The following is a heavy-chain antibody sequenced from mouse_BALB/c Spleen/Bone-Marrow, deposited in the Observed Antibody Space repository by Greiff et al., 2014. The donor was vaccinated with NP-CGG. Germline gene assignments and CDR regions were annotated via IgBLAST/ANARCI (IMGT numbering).Heavy chain of an antibody. CDR3: ARQDDDWFAC. Sequence: EVQLVESGGDLVKPGGSLKLSCAASGFTFSSYGMSWVRQTPDKRLEWVATICSGGSYTYYPDSVKGRFTISRDNAKNTLYLQMSRLKSEDTAMYYCARQDDDWFACWGQGTLVTVSA. V-gene: IGHV5-6*01. J-gene: IGHJ3*01. CDR2: ICSGGSYT. CDR1: GFTFSSYG.